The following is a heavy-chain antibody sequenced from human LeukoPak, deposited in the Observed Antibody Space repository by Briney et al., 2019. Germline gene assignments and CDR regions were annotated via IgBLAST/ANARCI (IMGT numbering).Heavy chain of an antibody. CDR2: IIPIFGTA. CDR1: GGTFSSYA. V-gene: IGHV1-69*05. CDR3: ARETCSSSSRWFDP. J-gene: IGHJ5*02. D-gene: IGHD6-6*01. Sequence: SAKVSCKASGGTFSSYAISWVRQAPGQGREWMGGIIPIFGTANYAQKFQGRVTVTTDESTSTAYMELSRLRSDDTAVYYCARETCSSSSRWFDPWGQGTLVTVSS.